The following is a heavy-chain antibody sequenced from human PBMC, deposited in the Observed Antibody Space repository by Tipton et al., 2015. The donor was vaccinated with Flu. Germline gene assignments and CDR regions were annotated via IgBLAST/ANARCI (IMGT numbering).Heavy chain of an antibody. D-gene: IGHD3-10*01. CDR1: GDSMRSFY. Sequence: TLSLTCTISGDSMRSFYWSWIRQPAGKGLEWIGRIYTTETVKYNPSLKSRVTMSIDTSKNQFSLKLNAVTAADTAVYYCSRSSGSGTSVIFDHWGQGMLVSLS. V-gene: IGHV4-4*07. CDR3: SRSSGSGTSVIFDH. CDR2: IYTTETV. J-gene: IGHJ4*02.